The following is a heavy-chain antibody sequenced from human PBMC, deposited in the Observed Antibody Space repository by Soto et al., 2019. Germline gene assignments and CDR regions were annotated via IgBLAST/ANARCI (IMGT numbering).Heavy chain of an antibody. CDR1: GYTFTSYY. D-gene: IGHD5-18*01. J-gene: IGHJ6*02. V-gene: IGHV1-46*01. CDR3: ARGGRIVDTGIGYYYYHAMDV. Sequence: QVQLVQSGAEVKKPGASVKASCKASGYTFTSYYIHWVRQAPGQGLAWMGIFNPTGDTASYAQKLQGRVTMTRDTSTGTAYMELGSLRSEDTAVYYCARGGRIVDTGIGYYYYHAMDVWGQGTTVTVS. CDR2: FNPTGDTA.